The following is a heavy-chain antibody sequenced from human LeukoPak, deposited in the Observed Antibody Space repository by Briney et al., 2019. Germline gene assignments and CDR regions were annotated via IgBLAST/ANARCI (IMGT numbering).Heavy chain of an antibody. CDR1: GFRFSNYG. CDR3: AKYCISSSCYHGSYYGMDV. J-gene: IGHJ6*02. D-gene: IGHD2-2*01. Sequence: TGVPLRLSCAASGFRFSNYGMSWVRQAPGRGLEWVSATTGSGEATFYADSVKGRLTVSRDNSKNMLYLQMNSLSAEDTAVYYCAKYCISSSCYHGSYYGMDVWGQGTTVTVSS. V-gene: IGHV3-23*01. CDR2: TTGSGEAT.